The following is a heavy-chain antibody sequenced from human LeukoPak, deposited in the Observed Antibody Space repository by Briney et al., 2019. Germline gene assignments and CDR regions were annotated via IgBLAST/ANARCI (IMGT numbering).Heavy chain of an antibody. D-gene: IGHD5-18*01. J-gene: IGHJ4*02. CDR3: ARARVGIQLWFHPFDY. CDR1: GYTFTGYY. V-gene: IGHV1-2*06. CDR2: INPNSGGT. Sequence: AASVKVSCKASGYTFTGYYMHWVRQAPGQGLEWMGRINPNSGGTNYAQKFQGRVTMTRDTSISTAYMELSRLRSDDTAVYYCARARVGIQLWFHPFDYWGQGTLVSVFS.